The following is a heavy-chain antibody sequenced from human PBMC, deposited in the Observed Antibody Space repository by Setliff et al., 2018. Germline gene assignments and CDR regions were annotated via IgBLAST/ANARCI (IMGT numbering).Heavy chain of an antibody. CDR2: IVQSSHT. D-gene: IGHD2-21*02. CDR3: AKCGGDHCCPLYQYYMDV. V-gene: IGHV3-53*01. J-gene: IGHJ6*03. Sequence: PGGSLRLSCATSGFTFRDYSLAWVRQAPGQGLEWVSGIVQSSHTFYADSMEGRFTISRDNTRNTISLQIDDLRAEDTATYYCAKCGGDHCCPLYQYYMDVWGKGTTVTVSS. CDR1: GFTFRDYS.